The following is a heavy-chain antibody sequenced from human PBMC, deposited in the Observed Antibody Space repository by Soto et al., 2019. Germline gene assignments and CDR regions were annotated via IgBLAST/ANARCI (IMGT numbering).Heavy chain of an antibody. D-gene: IGHD2-2*01. Sequence: GGSLRLSCAASGFTFSSYGMHWVRQAPGKGLEWVAVISYDGSNKYYADSVKGRFTISRDNSKNTLYLQMNSLRAEDTAVYYCAKDRVPAANSGMDVWGQGTTVTVSS. CDR3: AKDRVPAANSGMDV. CDR2: ISYDGSNK. V-gene: IGHV3-30*18. J-gene: IGHJ6*02. CDR1: GFTFSSYG.